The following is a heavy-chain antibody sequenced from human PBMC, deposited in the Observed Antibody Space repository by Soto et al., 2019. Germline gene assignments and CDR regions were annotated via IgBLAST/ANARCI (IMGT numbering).Heavy chain of an antibody. CDR3: ARAENYYVRTSGGFHHDVLDV. D-gene: IGHD3-10*02. Sequence: GESLKISCKGFGYSFTSDWIAWVRQMPAKGLEWMGVIYPGDSDTRYSPSFEGQVTISADEAISTAYLQWSSLRASDTAMYYCARAENYYVRTSGGFHHDVLDVWGQGTKVTVFS. J-gene: IGHJ6*02. V-gene: IGHV5-51*01. CDR1: GYSFTSDW. CDR2: IYPGDSDT.